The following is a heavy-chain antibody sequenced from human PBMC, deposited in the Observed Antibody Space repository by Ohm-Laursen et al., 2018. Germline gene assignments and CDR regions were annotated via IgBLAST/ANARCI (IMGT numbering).Heavy chain of an antibody. V-gene: IGHV4-59*07. J-gene: IGHJ5*02. CDR3: ARFPTVTSWFDP. CDR1: GGSISSSY. D-gene: IGHD3-16*01. CDR2: IYYSGST. Sequence: SDTLSLTCTVSGGSISSSYWSWIRQPPGKGLEWIGYIYYSGSTNYNPSLRSRVTISVDTSKNQFSLKLSSVTAADTAVYYCARFPTVTSWFDPWGQGTLVTVS.